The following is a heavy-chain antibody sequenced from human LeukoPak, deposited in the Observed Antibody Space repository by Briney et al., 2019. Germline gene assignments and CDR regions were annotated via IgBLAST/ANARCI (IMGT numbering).Heavy chain of an antibody. CDR3: VRGIDTTGYFNY. V-gene: IGHV7-4-1*02. D-gene: IGHD3-22*01. Sequence: ASVKVSCKASGYTFSTYPMNWVRQAPGQGLEWMGWININTGSPTYAQGLTGWFVFSLDTSVSTAFLQINSLKAEDTALYYCVRGIDTTGYFNYWGQGTLVTVSS. CDR1: GYTFSTYP. CDR2: ININTGSP. J-gene: IGHJ4*02.